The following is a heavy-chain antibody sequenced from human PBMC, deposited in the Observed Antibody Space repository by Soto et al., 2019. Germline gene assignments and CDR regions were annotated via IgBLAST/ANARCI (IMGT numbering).Heavy chain of an antibody. Sequence: GGSLRLSCAASGFTFSSYSMNWVRQAPGKGLEWVSYISSSSSTIYYADSVKGRFTISRDNAKNSLYLQMNSLRDEDTAVYYCARGEVVAATVPQPQVDYWGQGTLVTVSS. CDR1: GFTFSSYS. CDR2: ISSSSSTI. V-gene: IGHV3-48*02. D-gene: IGHD2-15*01. CDR3: ARGEVVAATVPQPQVDY. J-gene: IGHJ4*02.